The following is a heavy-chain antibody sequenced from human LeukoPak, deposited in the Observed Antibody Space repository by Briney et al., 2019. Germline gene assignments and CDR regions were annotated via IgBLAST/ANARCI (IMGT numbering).Heavy chain of an antibody. D-gene: IGHD3-3*01. CDR3: ATAPGNYDFWSGYNRYWYFDL. V-gene: IGHV1-24*01. Sequence: ASVKVSCKVSGYTLTELSMHWVRQAPGKGLEWMGGFDPEGGETIYAQKFQGRVTMTEDTSTDTAYMELSSLRSEDTAVYYCATAPGNYDFWSGYNRYWYFDLWGRGTLVTVSS. CDR1: GYTLTELS. CDR2: FDPEGGET. J-gene: IGHJ2*01.